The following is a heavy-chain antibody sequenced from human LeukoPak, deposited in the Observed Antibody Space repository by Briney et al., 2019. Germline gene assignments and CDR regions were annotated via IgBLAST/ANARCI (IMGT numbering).Heavy chain of an antibody. CDR3: ARHPLSSIAAAGS. CDR2: INHSGST. V-gene: IGHV4-34*01. CDR1: RGSFSGYY. D-gene: IGHD6-13*01. Sequence: SETLSLTCAVYRGSFSGYYWSWIRQPPGKGLEWIGEINHSGSTNYNPSLKSRVTISVDTSKNQFSLKLSSVTAADTAVYYCARHPLSSIAAAGSWGQGTLVTVSS. J-gene: IGHJ4*02.